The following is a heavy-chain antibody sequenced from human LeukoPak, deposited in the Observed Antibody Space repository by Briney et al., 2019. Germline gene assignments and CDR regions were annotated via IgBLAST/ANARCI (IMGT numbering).Heavy chain of an antibody. D-gene: IGHD3-9*01. CDR2: INHSGST. Sequence: PSETLSLTCAVYGGSFSGYYWSWIRQPPGKGLEWIGEINHSGSTNYNPSLKSRVTISVDTSKNQFSLKLSSVTAADTAVYYCARVWCDILTGYWSRAMNWFDPWGQGTLVTVSS. CDR1: GGSFSGYY. V-gene: IGHV4-34*01. CDR3: ARVWCDILTGYWSRAMNWFDP. J-gene: IGHJ5*02.